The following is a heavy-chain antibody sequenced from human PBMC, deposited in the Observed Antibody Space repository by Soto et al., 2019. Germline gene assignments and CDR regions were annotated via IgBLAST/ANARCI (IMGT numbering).Heavy chain of an antibody. CDR1: GFTFSDHY. CDR2: ISSGGSAI. J-gene: IGHJ3*01. V-gene: IGHV3-11*01. Sequence: QVQLVESGGGLVKPGGSLRLSCAASGFTFSDHYMSWIRQAPRKRLEWVSYISSGGSAIYYADSVKGRFTISRDNAKNSLYLQMNSLRAEDTAVYYCARVKECSSTSCYARDAFDVWGQGTMVTVSS. D-gene: IGHD2-2*01. CDR3: ARVKECSSTSCYARDAFDV.